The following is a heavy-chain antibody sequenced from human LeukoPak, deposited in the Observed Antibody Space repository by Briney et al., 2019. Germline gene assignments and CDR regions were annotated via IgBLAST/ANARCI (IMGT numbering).Heavy chain of an antibody. V-gene: IGHV3-30*02. CDR1: GFTFSSHG. Sequence: GGSLRLSCAASGFTFSSHGMHWVRQAPGEGLEWVAFIRYDGSNKYYADSVKGRFTISRDNSKNTLYLLMNSLRAEDTAVYYCAKRVADGYYYYMDVWGKGTTVTISS. CDR3: AKRVADGYYYYMDV. CDR2: IRYDGSNK. J-gene: IGHJ6*03. D-gene: IGHD6-19*01.